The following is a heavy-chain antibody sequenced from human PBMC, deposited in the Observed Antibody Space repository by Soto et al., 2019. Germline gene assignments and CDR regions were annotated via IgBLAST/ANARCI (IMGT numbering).Heavy chain of an antibody. D-gene: IGHD4-17*01. J-gene: IGHJ6*02. CDR2: IIPILGTA. CDR3: ASGLEGAEVIAGHTRYDYGDYRTLDYYYGMDV. Sequence: QVQLVQSGAEVKKPGSSVKASCKASGGTFSSYAISWVRQAPGQGLEWVGGIIPILGTANYAQKFQGRVTITADESTSTAYMELSSLRSEDTVVYYCASGLEGAEVIAGHTRYDYGDYRTLDYYYGMDVWGQGTTVTVSS. V-gene: IGHV1-69*01. CDR1: GGTFSSYA.